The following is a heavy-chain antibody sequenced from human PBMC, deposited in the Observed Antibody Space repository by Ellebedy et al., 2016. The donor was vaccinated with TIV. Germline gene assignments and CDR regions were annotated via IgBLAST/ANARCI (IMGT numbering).Heavy chain of an antibody. Sequence: PGGSLRLSCAASGFTFSSYTMSWVRQAPGKGLEWVSAISGSGGSTYYADSERGRFTITRDNSKNTLYLQMNSLRAEDTAVYYCAKDRGDFAYGMDVWGQGTTVTVSS. CDR3: AKDRGDFAYGMDV. CDR2: ISGSGGST. J-gene: IGHJ6*02. D-gene: IGHD3-10*01. CDR1: GFTFSSYT. V-gene: IGHV3-23*01.